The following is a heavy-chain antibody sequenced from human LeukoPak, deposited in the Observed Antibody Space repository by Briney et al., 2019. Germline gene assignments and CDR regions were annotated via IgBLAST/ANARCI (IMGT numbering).Heavy chain of an antibody. D-gene: IGHD5-18*01. V-gene: IGHV3-23*01. CDR2: VNTNGAGK. CDR3: AKADMGTACFDY. J-gene: IGHJ4*02. CDR1: GFTFTNNV. Sequence: PGGSLRLSCAASGFTFTNNVMSWVRQAPGKGLEWVSTVNTNGAGKYYADSVKGRFTISRDNSKNTLYVQMSSLRADDTAVYYCAKADMGTACFDYWGQGTLVSVSS.